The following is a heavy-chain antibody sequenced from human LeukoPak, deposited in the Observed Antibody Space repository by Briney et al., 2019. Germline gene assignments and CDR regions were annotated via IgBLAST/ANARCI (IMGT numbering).Heavy chain of an antibody. CDR1: GDSISSYY. CDR3: ARVSHYYGLGSKIDP. Sequence: SETLSLTCTVSGDSISSYYWSWIRQSPGKGLEWIGYIHYSGTTNYNPSLKSRVTISEDTSKNQFSLRLSSVTAADTAVYYCARVSHYYGLGSKIDPWGQGTLVTVSS. V-gene: IGHV4-59*01. J-gene: IGHJ5*02. CDR2: IHYSGTT. D-gene: IGHD3-10*01.